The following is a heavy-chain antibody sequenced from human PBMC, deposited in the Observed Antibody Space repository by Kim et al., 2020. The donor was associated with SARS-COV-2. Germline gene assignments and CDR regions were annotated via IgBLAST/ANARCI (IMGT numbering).Heavy chain of an antibody. CDR3: ATGAGYCSSTSCYGNGGYYYGMDV. J-gene: IGHJ6*02. CDR1: GGTFSSYA. Sequence: SVKVSCKASGGTFSSYAISWVRQAPGQGLEWMGRIIPILGIANYAQKFQGRVTITADKSTSTAYMELSSLGSEDTAGYYCATGAGYCSSTSCYGNGGYYYGMDVWGQGTTVTVSS. D-gene: IGHD2-2*01. CDR2: IIPILGIA. V-gene: IGHV1-69*04.